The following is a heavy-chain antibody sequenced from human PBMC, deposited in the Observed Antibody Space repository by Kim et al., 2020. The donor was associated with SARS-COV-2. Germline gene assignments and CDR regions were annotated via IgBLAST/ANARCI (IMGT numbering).Heavy chain of an antibody. D-gene: IGHD4-17*01. CDR3: ARGAYYGGNSAIDY. J-gene: IGHJ4*02. V-gene: IGHV4-34*01. Sequence: TPSLKSRVTISVDTSKNQFSLKLSSVTAADTAVYNCARGAYYGGNSAIDYWGQGTLVTVSS.